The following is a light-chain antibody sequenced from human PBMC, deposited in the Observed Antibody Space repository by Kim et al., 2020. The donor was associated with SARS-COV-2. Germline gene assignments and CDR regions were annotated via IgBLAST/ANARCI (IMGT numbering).Light chain of an antibody. J-gene: IGKJ2*03. CDR2: GAS. CDR3: QQYGSSLYS. Sequence: LAPRERATRACRASQSVSSSYLAWYQQKPGQAPRLLIYGASSRATGIPDRFSGSGSGTDFTLTISRLEPEDFAVYYCQQYGSSLYSFGQGTKLEI. V-gene: IGKV3-20*01. CDR1: QSVSSSY.